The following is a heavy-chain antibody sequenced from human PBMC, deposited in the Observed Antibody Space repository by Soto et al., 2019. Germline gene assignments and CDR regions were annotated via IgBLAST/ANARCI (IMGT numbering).Heavy chain of an antibody. V-gene: IGHV1-69*01. CDR2: LVPQFGTP. Sequence: QVQLVQSGAEVKKPGSSVKVSCLASRGTFNRYAINRVRQAPGHGLEWLGALVPQFGTPNYAQKFQDRVTIVADESTNTTSMELRGLTSDDTAVYYCARQNRDTPMVPFDVWGQGTLVTVSS. CDR1: RGTFNRYA. J-gene: IGHJ4*02. D-gene: IGHD5-18*01. CDR3: ARQNRDTPMVPFDV.